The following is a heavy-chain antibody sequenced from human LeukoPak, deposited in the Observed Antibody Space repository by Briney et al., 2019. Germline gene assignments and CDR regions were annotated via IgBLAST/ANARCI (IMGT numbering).Heavy chain of an antibody. Sequence: GGSLRLFRAASGFPFNSYSMKWVRQAPAKGLAGVSAISVSGGSTYYADAPKRRFTISRDNSKNTLYLQMNSLRAEDTAVYYCAKRETYYYGSGSYFLYWGQGTLVTVSS. CDR1: GFPFNSYS. J-gene: IGHJ4*02. D-gene: IGHD3-10*01. CDR3: AKRETYYYGSGSYFLY. V-gene: IGHV3-23*01. CDR2: ISVSGGST.